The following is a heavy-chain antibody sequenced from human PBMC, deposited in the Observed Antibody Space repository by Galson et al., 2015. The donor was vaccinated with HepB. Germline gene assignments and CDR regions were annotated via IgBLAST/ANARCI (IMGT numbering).Heavy chain of an antibody. CDR2: ISPGGTK. CDR1: GFSFMSHS. J-gene: IGHJ6*02. D-gene: IGHD3-16*01. V-gene: IGHV3-48*01. Sequence: SLRLSCAASGFSFMSHSMNWVRHSPGKGLEWLVYISPGGTKYYADSARGRFTISRDNAKKSMYLHMSSLRVEDTAVYYCARNPASYDYYNMDVWGQGTTVTVSS. CDR3: ARNPASYDYYNMDV.